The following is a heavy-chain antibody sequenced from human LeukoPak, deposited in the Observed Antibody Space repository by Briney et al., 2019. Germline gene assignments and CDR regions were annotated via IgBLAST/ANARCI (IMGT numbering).Heavy chain of an antibody. CDR3: ARGSPYCTNGVCYFDY. CDR2: INHCGST. D-gene: IGHD2-8*01. Sequence: PSETLSLTCAVYGGSFSGYYWSWIRQPPGKGLEWIGEINHCGSTNYNPSLKSRVTISVDTSKNQFSLKLSSVTAADTAMYYCARGSPYCTNGVCYFDYGGQGTLVTVSS. CDR1: GGSFSGYY. J-gene: IGHJ4*02. V-gene: IGHV4-34*01.